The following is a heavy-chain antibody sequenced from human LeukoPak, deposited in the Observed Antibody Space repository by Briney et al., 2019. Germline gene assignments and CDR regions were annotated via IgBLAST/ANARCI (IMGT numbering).Heavy chain of an antibody. CDR3: ARVRSPYCSGGSCYGNAFDI. CDR1: SGSISSSSYY. Sequence: PSETLSLTCTVSSGSISSSSYYWGWIRQPPGKGLEWIGSVYYSGSTYYNPSLKSRVTISVDMSKNQFSLKLSSVTAADTALYYCARVRSPYCSGGSCYGNAFDIWGQGTMVTVSS. V-gene: IGHV4-39*01. J-gene: IGHJ3*02. D-gene: IGHD2-15*01. CDR2: VYYSGST.